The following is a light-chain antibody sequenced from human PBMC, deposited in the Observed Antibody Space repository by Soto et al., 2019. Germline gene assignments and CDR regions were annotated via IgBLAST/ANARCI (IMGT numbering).Light chain of an antibody. CDR2: GAS. CDR3: QQGHNWPLT. J-gene: IGKJ2*01. CDR1: QSISSE. V-gene: IGKV3-15*01. Sequence: EIVMTQSPATLSVSPGERATLSCRASQSISSELAWYQQRPGQPPRLLIYGASTRATGVPDRFTGSGSGSDFTLTISGLQSEDFAVYYCQQGHNWPLTFGPGTRLEI.